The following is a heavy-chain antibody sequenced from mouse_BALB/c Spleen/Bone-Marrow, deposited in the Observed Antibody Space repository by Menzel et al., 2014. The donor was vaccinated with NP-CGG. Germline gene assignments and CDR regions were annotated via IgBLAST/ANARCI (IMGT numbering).Heavy chain of an antibody. CDR2: IRNKAKGYTT. D-gene: IGHD2-4*01. Sequence: EVKLVESGGGLVQPGGSLGLSCATSGFTFTDYYMSWVRQPPGKALEWLGFIRNKAKGYTTEYSVSVKGRFTISRDNSQSILYLQMNTLRAEDSATYYCARDINYDIYWYFDVWGAGTTVTVSS. CDR1: GFTFTDYY. J-gene: IGHJ1*01. CDR3: ARDINYDIYWYFDV. V-gene: IGHV7-3*02.